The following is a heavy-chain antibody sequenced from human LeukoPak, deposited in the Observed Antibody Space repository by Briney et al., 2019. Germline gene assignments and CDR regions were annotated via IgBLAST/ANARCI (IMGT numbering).Heavy chain of an antibody. CDR1: GHTFTNYG. CDR2: ISAYNGNT. V-gene: IGHV1-18*01. CDR3: ARDNHRSSWSWFDP. Sequence: ASVKVSCKASGHTFTNYGISWVRQAPGQGLEWMGWISAYNGNTKYAQEFQGRVTMTTDTSTSTAYMELRSLSSDDTAVYHCARDNHRSSWSWFDPWGQGTLVTVSS. D-gene: IGHD6-13*01. J-gene: IGHJ5*02.